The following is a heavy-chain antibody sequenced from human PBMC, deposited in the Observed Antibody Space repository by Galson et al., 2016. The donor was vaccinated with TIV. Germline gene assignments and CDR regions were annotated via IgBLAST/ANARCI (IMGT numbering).Heavy chain of an antibody. V-gene: IGHV4-4*07. CDR2: MYHSGST. D-gene: IGHD1-7*01. CDR1: GGSISSHH. CDR3: ARDENWNSPEFDY. Sequence: ETLSLTCTVSGGSISSHHWSWIRQPAGKGLEWIGRMYHSGSTDYNPSLKSRVTMSDDTSKNQFSLKLSSVTAADTAVYYCARDENWNSPEFDYWGQGTLVIVSS. J-gene: IGHJ4*02.